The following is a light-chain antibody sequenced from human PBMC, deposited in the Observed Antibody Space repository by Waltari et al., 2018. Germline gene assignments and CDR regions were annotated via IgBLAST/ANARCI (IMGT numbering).Light chain of an antibody. CDR1: QSVSNN. Sequence: DIVMTQSPATLSVSPGETATLSCRARQSVSNNLAWYQQIGGQSPRLLLFGVSKRAVGGQERFRGSGSGTDFTLTITDLQSEDFAIYYCQHYYGWSRTFGQGTKV. J-gene: IGKJ1*01. CDR3: QHYYGWSRT. V-gene: IGKV3-15*01. CDR2: GVS.